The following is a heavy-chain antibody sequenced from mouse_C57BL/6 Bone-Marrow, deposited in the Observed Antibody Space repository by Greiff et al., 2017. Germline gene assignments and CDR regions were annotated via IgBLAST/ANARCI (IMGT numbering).Heavy chain of an antibody. CDR3: ATYYDGSSRDYAMDY. D-gene: IGHD1-1*01. CDR1: GFNIKNTY. V-gene: IGHV14-3*01. Sequence: VQLQQSVAELVRPGASVKLSCTASGFNIKNTYMHWVKQRPEQGLEWIGRIDPANGNTKYAPKFQGKATITADTSSNTAYLQLSSLTSEDTAIYYCATYYDGSSRDYAMDYWGQGTSVTVSS. CDR2: IDPANGNT. J-gene: IGHJ4*01.